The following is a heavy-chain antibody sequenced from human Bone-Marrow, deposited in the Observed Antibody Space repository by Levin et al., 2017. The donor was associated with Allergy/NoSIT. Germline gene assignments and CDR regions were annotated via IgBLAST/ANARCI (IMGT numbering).Heavy chain of an antibody. Sequence: GESLKISCKASGYTFTGYYMHWVRQAPGQGLEWMGRINPNSGGTNYAQKFQGRVTMTRDTSISTAYMELSRLRSDDTAVYYCARGWFRELPFDPWGQGTLVTVSS. CDR1: GYTFTGYY. CDR2: INPNSGGT. V-gene: IGHV1-2*06. J-gene: IGHJ5*02. D-gene: IGHD3-10*01. CDR3: ARGWFRELPFDP.